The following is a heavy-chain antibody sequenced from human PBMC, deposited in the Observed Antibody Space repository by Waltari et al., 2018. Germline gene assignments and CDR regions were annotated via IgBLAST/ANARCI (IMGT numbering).Heavy chain of an antibody. D-gene: IGHD3-10*01. CDR1: GFTVSSSH. V-gene: IGHV3-53*02. J-gene: IGHJ4*02. CDR3: VRNYDGKLY. Sequence: VQVVETGGGLIQPGGSLRLSCAASGFTVSSSHMSWVRQAPVKGLEWVSVILTGGNTLYADSVKGRFTISRDNSKNTLYLQMNSLRVEDTAMFYCVRNYDGKLYWGQGTLVTVSS. CDR2: ILTGGNT.